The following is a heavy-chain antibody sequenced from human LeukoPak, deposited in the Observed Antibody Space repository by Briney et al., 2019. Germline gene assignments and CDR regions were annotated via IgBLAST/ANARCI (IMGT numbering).Heavy chain of an antibody. J-gene: IGHJ4*02. Sequence: SDTLSLTCTVSGGSISSSSYYWGWIRQPPGKGLEWIGSIYYNGSTYYNPSLKSRVTISVDTSKNQFSLKLSSVTAADTAVYYCARQGGAFDYWGQGTLVTDSS. V-gene: IGHV4-39*01. CDR3: ARQGGAFDY. CDR2: IYYNGST. CDR1: GGSISSSSYY. D-gene: IGHD3-16*01.